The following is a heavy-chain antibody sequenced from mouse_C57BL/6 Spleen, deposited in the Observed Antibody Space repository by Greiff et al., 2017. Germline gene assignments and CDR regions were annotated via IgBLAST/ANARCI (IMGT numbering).Heavy chain of an antibody. CDR1: GYTFTSYW. V-gene: IGHV1-7*01. CDR3: ARGYGSRGDYFDY. D-gene: IGHD1-1*01. J-gene: IGHJ2*01. CDR2: INPSSGYT. Sequence: VQRVESGAELAKPGASVKLSCKASGYTFTSYWMHWVKQRPGQGLEWIGYINPSSGYTKYNQKFKDKATLTADKSSSTAYMQLSSLTYEDSAVYYCARGYGSRGDYFDYWGQGTTLTVSS.